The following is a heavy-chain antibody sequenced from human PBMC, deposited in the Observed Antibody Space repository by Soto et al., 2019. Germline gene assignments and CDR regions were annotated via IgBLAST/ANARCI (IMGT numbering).Heavy chain of an antibody. Sequence: SMSLSLSAAGFPVDDDSMHWVRQAPGKGLEWVSGISWNSGSIGYADSVKGRFTISRDNAKNSLYLQMNSLRAEDTALYYCAKDRQLGFDPWGKGTLVPSPQ. CDR3: AKDRQLGFDP. J-gene: IGHJ5*02. CDR2: ISWNSGSI. D-gene: IGHD6-13*01. CDR1: GFPVDDDS. V-gene: IGHV3-9*01.